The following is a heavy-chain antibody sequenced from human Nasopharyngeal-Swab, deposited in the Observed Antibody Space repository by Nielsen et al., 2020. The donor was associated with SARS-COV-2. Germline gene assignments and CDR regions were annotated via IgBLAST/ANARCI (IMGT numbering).Heavy chain of an antibody. CDR3: ARAIGALAAY. CDR2: IRQDGGEI. D-gene: IGHD2-15*01. J-gene: IGHJ4*02. V-gene: IGHV3-7*04. Sequence: WIRQPPGKGLEWVANIRQDGGEIYYVDSVKGRFIISRDNAKNSLYLQMNSLRAEDTAVYYCARAIGALAAYWGQGTLVTVSS.